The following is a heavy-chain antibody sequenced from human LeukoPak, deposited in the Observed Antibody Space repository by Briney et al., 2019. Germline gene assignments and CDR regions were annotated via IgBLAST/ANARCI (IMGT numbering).Heavy chain of an antibody. Sequence: GGSLRLSCAASGFTFSSYGLHWVRQAPGKGLEWVAFIRYDGSNKYYADSVKGRFTISRDNSKNTLYLQMNSLRAEDTAVYYCAKERDTAMVTIDYWGQGTLVTVSS. CDR1: GFTFSSYG. CDR2: IRYDGSNK. J-gene: IGHJ4*02. CDR3: AKERDTAMVTIDY. V-gene: IGHV3-30*02. D-gene: IGHD5-18*01.